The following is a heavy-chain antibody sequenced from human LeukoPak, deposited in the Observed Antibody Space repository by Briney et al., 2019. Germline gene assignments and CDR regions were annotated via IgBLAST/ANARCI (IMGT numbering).Heavy chain of an antibody. J-gene: IGHJ6*03. CDR2: ISSSGSNT. V-gene: IGHV3-23*01. D-gene: IGHD3-3*01. Sequence: PGGSLRLSCAASGFRFSSYAMSWVRQAPGKGLEWVSAISSSGSNTNYANSVKGRFIISRDNSKNTPYLQMNSLRAEGTAIYYCAKALTDELMSRSHYDFWSGYHPSGTVYYYMDVWGKGTTVTVSS. CDR3: AKALTDELMSRSHYDFWSGYHPSGTVYYYMDV. CDR1: GFRFSSYA.